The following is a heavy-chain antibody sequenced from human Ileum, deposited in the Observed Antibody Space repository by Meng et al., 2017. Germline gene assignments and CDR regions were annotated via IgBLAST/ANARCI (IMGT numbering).Heavy chain of an antibody. CDR3: AHKRSCSDGSCYSGAIDY. V-gene: IGHV2-5*01. J-gene: IGHJ4*02. CDR1: GFSLSTNGVG. CDR2: IYWSDGA. Sequence: SGPTLVKPTQTLTLTCTFSGFSLSTNGVGVGWIRQPPGKALEWIALIYWSDGARYSPSLKSRLTITKDTSKNQVVLTMTNMDPVDTATYYCAHKRSCSDGSCYSGAIDYWGQGTLVTVSS. D-gene: IGHD2-15*01.